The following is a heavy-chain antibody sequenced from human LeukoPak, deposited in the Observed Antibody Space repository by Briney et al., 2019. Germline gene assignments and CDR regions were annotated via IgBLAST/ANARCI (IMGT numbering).Heavy chain of an antibody. CDR2: INPSGGST. CDR1: GGTFSSYA. Sequence: ASVKVSCKASGGTFSSYAISWVRQAPGQGLEWMGIINPSGGSTSYAQKFQGRVTMTRDMSTSTVYMELSSLRSEDTAVYYCARSYYDFWSGYYPPGGYWGQGTLVTVSS. J-gene: IGHJ4*02. V-gene: IGHV1-46*01. CDR3: ARSYYDFWSGYYPPGGY. D-gene: IGHD3-3*01.